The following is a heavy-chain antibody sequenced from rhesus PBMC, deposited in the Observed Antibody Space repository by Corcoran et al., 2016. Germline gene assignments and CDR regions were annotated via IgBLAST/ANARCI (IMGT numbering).Heavy chain of an antibody. CDR1: GGSISSSY. V-gene: IGHV4-169*01. CDR2: IYGSGTST. D-gene: IGHD2-27*01. CDR3: ARKGCSGIYCYDY. J-gene: IGHJ4*01. Sequence: QLQLQESGPGLVKPSETLSLTCAVSGGSISSSYWSWIRQAPGKGLEWIGYIYGSGTSTHYNPALKSRVTRSVDTSKNQLSLKLSSVTAADTAVYYCARKGCSGIYCYDYWGQGVLVTVSS.